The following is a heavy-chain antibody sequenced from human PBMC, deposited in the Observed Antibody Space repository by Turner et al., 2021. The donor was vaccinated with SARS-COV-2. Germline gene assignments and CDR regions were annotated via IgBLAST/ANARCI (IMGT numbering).Heavy chain of an antibody. V-gene: IGHV3-48*03. Sequence: EVQLVESGGGLVQPGGSLRLSCAASGFTFSSYEMNWVRQAPGKGLEWVSYMSSSGSTIYYADSVKGRFTISRDNAKNSLYLQMNSLRAEDTAVYYCARDDCSSTSCYITNWFDPWGQGTLVTVSS. J-gene: IGHJ5*02. CDR2: MSSSGSTI. CDR1: GFTFSSYE. D-gene: IGHD2-2*01. CDR3: ARDDCSSTSCYITNWFDP.